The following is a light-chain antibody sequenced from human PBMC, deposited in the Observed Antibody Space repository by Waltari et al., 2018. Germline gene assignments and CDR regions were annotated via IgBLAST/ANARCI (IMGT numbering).Light chain of an antibody. CDR1: QDISNY. CDR3: QKYNSAPRT. CDR2: EAD. J-gene: IGKJ1*01. V-gene: IGKV1-27*01. Sequence: DIQMTQSPSSLSASVGDRVTITCRASQDISNYLAWYQQKPGKVPKLLIYEADILQAGVPSRISGSGSETDFTLNISRLQPEDAAIDDCQKYNSAPRTFGQGTKVEIK.